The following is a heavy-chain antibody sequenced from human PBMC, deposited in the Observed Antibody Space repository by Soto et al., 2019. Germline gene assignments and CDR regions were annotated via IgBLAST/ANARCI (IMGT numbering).Heavy chain of an antibody. CDR1: GGSISSYY. D-gene: IGHD5-12*01. CDR2: IYYSGST. J-gene: IGHJ4*02. V-gene: IGHV4-59*01. CDR3: ARGPEMAIDY. Sequence: LSLTCTVSGGSISSYYWSWIRQPPGKGLEWIGYIYYSGSTNYNPSLKSRVTISVDTSKNQFSLKLSSVTAADTAVYYCARGPEMAIDYWGQGTLVTVSS.